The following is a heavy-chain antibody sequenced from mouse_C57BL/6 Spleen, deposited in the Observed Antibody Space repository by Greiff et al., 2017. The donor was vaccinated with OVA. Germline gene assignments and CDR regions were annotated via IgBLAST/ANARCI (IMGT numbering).Heavy chain of an antibody. V-gene: IGHV1-69*01. CDR2: IDPSDSYT. CDR1: GYTFTSYW. D-gene: IGHD1-1*01. Sequence: QVQLQQPGAELVMPGASVKLSCKASGYTFTSYWMHWVKQRPGQGLEWIGEIDPSDSYTNYNQKFKGKSTLTVDKSSSTAYMQLSSLTSEDSAVYYCARSGHITTVPDYWGQGTTLTVSS. J-gene: IGHJ2*01. CDR3: ARSGHITTVPDY.